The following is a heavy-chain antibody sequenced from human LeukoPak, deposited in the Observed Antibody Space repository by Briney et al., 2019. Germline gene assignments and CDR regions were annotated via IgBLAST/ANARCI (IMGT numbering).Heavy chain of an antibody. CDR3: ARVVVVVVVSQDYYYGMDV. J-gene: IGHJ6*02. V-gene: IGHV1-2*02. Sequence: ASVKVSCKASGYTFTGYYMHWVRQAPGQGLEWMGWINPNSGGTNYAQKFQGRVTMTRDTSISTAYMELSRLRSDDTAVYYCARVVVVVVVSQDYYYGMDVWGQGTTVTVSS. CDR2: INPNSGGT. CDR1: GYTFTGYY. D-gene: IGHD2-15*01.